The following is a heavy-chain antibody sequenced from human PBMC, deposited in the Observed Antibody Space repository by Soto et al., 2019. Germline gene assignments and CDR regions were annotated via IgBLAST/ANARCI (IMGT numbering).Heavy chain of an antibody. D-gene: IGHD3-10*01. CDR1: GFTFDDYA. J-gene: IGHJ3*02. Sequence: GGSLRLSCAASGFTFDDYAMHWVRQAPGKGLEWVSGISWNSGSIGYADSVKGRFTISRDNAKNSLYLQMNSLRAEDTALYYCAKARDFYYYGSGSYGDDAFDIWGQGTMVTVSS. CDR2: ISWNSGSI. V-gene: IGHV3-9*01. CDR3: AKARDFYYYGSGSYGDDAFDI.